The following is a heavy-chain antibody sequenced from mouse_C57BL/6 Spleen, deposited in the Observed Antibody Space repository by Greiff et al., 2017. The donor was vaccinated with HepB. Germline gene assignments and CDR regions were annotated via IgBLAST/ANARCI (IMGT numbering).Heavy chain of an antibody. D-gene: IGHD1-1*01. V-gene: IGHV5-15*01. CDR3: ASPIYGSSYGFAY. CDR2: ISNLAYSI. CDR1: GFTFSDYG. Sequence: EVMLVESGGGLVQPGGSLKLSCAASGFTFSDYGMAWVRQAPRKGPEWVAFISNLAYSIYYADTVTGRFTISRENAKNTLYLEMSSLRSEDTAMYYCASPIYGSSYGFAYWGQGTLVTVSA. J-gene: IGHJ3*01.